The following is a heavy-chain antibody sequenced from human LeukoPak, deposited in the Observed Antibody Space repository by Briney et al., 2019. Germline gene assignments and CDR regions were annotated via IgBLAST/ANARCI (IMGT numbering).Heavy chain of an antibody. D-gene: IGHD6-19*01. CDR1: GVTFSSYA. Sequence: GGSLRLSCAASGVTFSSYAMTWVRQAPGKGLEWVSVISGSGGSTYYADSVKGRFTISRDNSKNTLYLQMNSLRVEDTAVYYCATNAEQWLVPFDYWGQGTLVTVSS. CDR3: ATNAEQWLVPFDY. V-gene: IGHV3-23*01. CDR2: ISGSGGST. J-gene: IGHJ4*02.